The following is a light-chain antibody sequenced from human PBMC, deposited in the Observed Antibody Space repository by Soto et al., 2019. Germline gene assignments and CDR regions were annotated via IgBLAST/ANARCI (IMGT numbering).Light chain of an antibody. J-gene: IGLJ2*01. CDR1: SSNIGSNY. Sequence: QSVLTQPPSASGTPGQRVTISCSGSSSNIGSNYAYWYQQLPGTAPKLLIYRNNQRPSGVPDRFSGSKSGTSASLAISGLRSEDEADYYCAAWDDSLSGPGVFGGGTKLTVL. CDR2: RNN. V-gene: IGLV1-47*01. CDR3: AAWDDSLSGPGV.